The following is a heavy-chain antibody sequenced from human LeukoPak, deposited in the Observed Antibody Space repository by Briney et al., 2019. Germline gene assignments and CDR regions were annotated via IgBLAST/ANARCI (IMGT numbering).Heavy chain of an antibody. D-gene: IGHD1-1*01. J-gene: IGHJ5*02. CDR2: IYTSRST. CDR3: VRDRLQLQA. Sequence: SETLSLTCTVSGNSISSGDNYWSWLRPPAGKGLEWIGRIYTSRSTNYNPSLKSRATISGDTSNNAFPLKLSPVTAANTAVYYCVRDRLQLQAWGQGTPVTVSS. V-gene: IGHV4-61*02. CDR1: GNSISSGDNY.